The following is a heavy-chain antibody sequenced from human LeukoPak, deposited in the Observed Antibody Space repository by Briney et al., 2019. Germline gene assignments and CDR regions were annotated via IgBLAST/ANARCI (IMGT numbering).Heavy chain of an antibody. V-gene: IGHV3-21*01. CDR3: ARTSYGSGSFDY. J-gene: IGHJ4*02. D-gene: IGHD3-10*01. Sequence: AGGSLRLSCAASGFTFSCYSMNWVRQAPGKGLEWVSSISSSSSYIYYADSVKGRFTISRDNAKNSLYLQMNSLRAEDTAVYYCARTSYGSGSFDYWGQGTLVTVSS. CDR2: ISSSSSYI. CDR1: GFTFSCYS.